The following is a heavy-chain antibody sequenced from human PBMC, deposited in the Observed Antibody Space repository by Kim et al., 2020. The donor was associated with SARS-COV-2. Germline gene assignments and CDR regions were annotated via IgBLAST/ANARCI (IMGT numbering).Heavy chain of an antibody. V-gene: IGHV3-48*02. D-gene: IGHD3-10*01. CDR1: GFTFSSYS. CDR2: ISSSSSTI. Sequence: LSLTCAASGFTFSSYSMNWVRQAPGKGLEWVSYISSSSSTIYYADSVKGRFTISRDNAKNSLYLQMNSLRDEDTAVYYCATPPLRALDYYYGMDVWGQGTTVTVSS. CDR3: ATPPLRALDYYYGMDV. J-gene: IGHJ6*02.